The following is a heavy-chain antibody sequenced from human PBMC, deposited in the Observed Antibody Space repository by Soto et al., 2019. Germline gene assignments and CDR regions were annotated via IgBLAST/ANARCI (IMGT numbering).Heavy chain of an antibody. CDR3: AHRLGGMTTVNFDY. V-gene: IGHV2-5*02. Sequence: QITLKESGPPLVKPTQTLTLTCTFSGFSLSTSGVGVGWIRQPPGKALEWLALIYWDDDKRYSPSLKSRLTITKDTSKNQVVLTMTNMDPVDTATYYCAHRLGGMTTVNFDYWGQGTLVTVSS. J-gene: IGHJ4*02. CDR2: IYWDDDK. CDR1: GFSLSTSGVG. D-gene: IGHD4-4*01.